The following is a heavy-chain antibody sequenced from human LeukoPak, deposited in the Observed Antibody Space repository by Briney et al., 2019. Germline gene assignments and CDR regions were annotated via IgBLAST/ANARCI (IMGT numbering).Heavy chain of an antibody. Sequence: SETLSLTCTVSGGSISRYYWSWIRQPPGKRLEWIGYISVTGSTNYNPSLKSRVTISVDTSNNQFSLKLTSVTAADTAMYYCVRGGVQSYDCWGQGTLVTVSS. D-gene: IGHD1-26*01. CDR3: VRGGVQSYDC. CDR2: ISVTGST. J-gene: IGHJ4*02. V-gene: IGHV4-59*01. CDR1: GGSISRYY.